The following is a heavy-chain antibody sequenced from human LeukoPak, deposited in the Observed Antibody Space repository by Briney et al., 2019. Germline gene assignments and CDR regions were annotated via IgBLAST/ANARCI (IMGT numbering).Heavy chain of an antibody. CDR3: AKDVPRYCSGGSCYSTLYDY. D-gene: IGHD2-15*01. V-gene: IGHV3-23*01. Sequence: GGSLRLSCAASGFTFSSYAMSWVRQAPGKGLGWVSAISGSGGSTYYADSVKGRFTISRDNSKNTLYLQMNSLRAEDTAVYYCAKDVPRYCSGGSCYSTLYDYWGQGTLVTVSS. CDR2: ISGSGGST. CDR1: GFTFSSYA. J-gene: IGHJ4*02.